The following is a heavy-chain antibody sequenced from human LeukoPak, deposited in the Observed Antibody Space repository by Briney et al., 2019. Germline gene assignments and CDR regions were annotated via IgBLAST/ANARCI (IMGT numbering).Heavy chain of an antibody. J-gene: IGHJ6*02. Sequence: GWSLRLSCAASGFTFSSYAMHWVRQAPGKGLEWVAVISYDGSNKYYADSVKGRFTISRDNSKNTLYLQMNSLRAEDTAVYYCARELRRYYYGMDVWGQGTTVTVSS. CDR2: ISYDGSNK. CDR3: ARELRRYYYGMDV. CDR1: GFTFSSYA. V-gene: IGHV3-30*04.